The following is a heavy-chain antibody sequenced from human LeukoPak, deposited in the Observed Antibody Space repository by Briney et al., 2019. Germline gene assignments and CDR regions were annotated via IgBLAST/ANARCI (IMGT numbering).Heavy chain of an antibody. D-gene: IGHD6-13*01. CDR3: ARSLMHEAAA. Sequence: SETLSLTCTVSGDSISTDYWNWIRQPAGKGLEWIGRISSSGSTNYKPSLKSRITMSVDTSKNQFSLKLSSVTAADTAVYYCARSLMHEAAAWGQGTLVTVSS. CDR1: GDSISTDY. V-gene: IGHV4-4*07. J-gene: IGHJ4*02. CDR2: ISSSGST.